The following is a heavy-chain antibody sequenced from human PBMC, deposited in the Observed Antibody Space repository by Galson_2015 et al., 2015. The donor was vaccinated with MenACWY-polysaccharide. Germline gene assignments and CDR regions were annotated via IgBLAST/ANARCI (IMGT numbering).Heavy chain of an antibody. Sequence: LRLSCAASGSRFSNSGMHWVRQAPGKGLEWVAVIQYDGSNKVYADSVKGRFTISRDNSKNTVFLGMNTLGVEDTAVYYCARESSRIVFHAFDIWGQGTMVTVSS. CDR2: IQYDGSNK. CDR3: ARESSRIVFHAFDI. J-gene: IGHJ3*02. D-gene: IGHD6-19*01. V-gene: IGHV3-33*01. CDR1: GSRFSNSG.